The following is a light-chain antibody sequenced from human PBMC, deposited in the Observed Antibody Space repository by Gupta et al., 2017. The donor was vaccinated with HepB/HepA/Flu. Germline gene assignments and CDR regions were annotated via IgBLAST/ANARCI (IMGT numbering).Light chain of an antibody. J-gene: IGKJ4*01. Sequence: EIMMTQSPATLSVSPGERATLSCRASESVSSNFAWYQQKPGQAPPPPILGPSTTATGTPPRFSGSGSGTESTFTLSSRQSEAFAIYYCQQYNSWRPLTFGGGTKVEI. CDR3: QQYNSWRPLT. CDR1: ESVSSN. V-gene: IGKV3-15*01. CDR2: GPS.